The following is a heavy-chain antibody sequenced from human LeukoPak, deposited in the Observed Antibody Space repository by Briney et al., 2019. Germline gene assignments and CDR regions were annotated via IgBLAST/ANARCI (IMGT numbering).Heavy chain of an antibody. CDR3: AKMKGHPLPKYYMDV. D-gene: IGHD1-26*01. J-gene: IGHJ6*01. CDR2: MNNGPGAT. V-gene: IGHV3-23*01. Sequence: GGSLRLSCAASGFSFSTSPMSWVRQPPGKGLEWVSAMNNGPGATFYRDSVRGRFTISRDDSKSTLYLQMNSLRAEDTAIYYCAKMKGHPLPKYYMDVWGQGTTVTVSS. CDR1: GFSFSTSP.